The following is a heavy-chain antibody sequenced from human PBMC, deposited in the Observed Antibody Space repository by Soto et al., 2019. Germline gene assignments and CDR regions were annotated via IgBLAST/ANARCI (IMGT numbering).Heavy chain of an antibody. CDR3: ARLLVGVSYGPENQY. CDR1: GYTFTSYG. Sequence: QVQLVQSGAEVKKPGASVKVSCKASGYTFTSYGISWVRQAPGQGLEWMGWISAYNGNTNYAQKLKGRVTMTTDTSTSTAYMELRSLRSDDTAVYYCARLLVGVSYGPENQYWGQGTMVTVSS. CDR2: ISAYNGNT. D-gene: IGHD5-18*01. J-gene: IGHJ3*01. V-gene: IGHV1-18*04.